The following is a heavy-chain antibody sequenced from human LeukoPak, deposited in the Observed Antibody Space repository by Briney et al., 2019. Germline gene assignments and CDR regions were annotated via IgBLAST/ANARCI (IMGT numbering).Heavy chain of an antibody. CDR1: GFTFISYG. D-gene: IGHD3-3*01. CDR2: IRYDGSNK. J-gene: IGHJ4*02. CDR3: AKEVDFWSGSPLRY. Sequence: HPGGCLRLSSAASGFTFISYGIHRVRQAPRKWLECVAFIRYDGSNKYYADSVNGRFTISRDNSKNTLYLQINSLRAEDTAVYYCAKEVDFWSGSPLRYWGQATLVTVSS. V-gene: IGHV3-30*02.